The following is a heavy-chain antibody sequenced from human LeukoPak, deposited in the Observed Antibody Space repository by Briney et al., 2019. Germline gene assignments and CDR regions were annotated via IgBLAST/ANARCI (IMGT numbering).Heavy chain of an antibody. Sequence: GGSLRLSCTASGFTFGDYAFNWVRQAPGKGLEWVGFIRSRAYGATPEYAASVKGRFTISRDDSKSIAYLQMNSLKTEDTAVYYCTRSDTVNYMDVWGKGTTVTISS. J-gene: IGHJ6*03. V-gene: IGHV3-49*04. CDR2: IRSRAYGATP. CDR3: TRSDTVNYMDV. D-gene: IGHD4-11*01. CDR1: GFTFGDYA.